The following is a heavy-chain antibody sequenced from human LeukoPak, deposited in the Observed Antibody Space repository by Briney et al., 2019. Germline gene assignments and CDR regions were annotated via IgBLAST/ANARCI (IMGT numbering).Heavy chain of an antibody. J-gene: IGHJ4*02. CDR1: GFTVDSNY. CDR3: ARGDDSGYYDYFDY. CDR2: IYTGGNT. V-gene: IGHV3-53*01. D-gene: IGHD3-22*01. Sequence: GGSLRLSCAASGFTVDSNYLSWVRQAPGKGLEWVSTIYTGGNTYYAASVKGRSTISRDFSKNTVFLHMNSLRAEDTAMYYCARGDDSGYYDYFDYWGQGALVTVSS.